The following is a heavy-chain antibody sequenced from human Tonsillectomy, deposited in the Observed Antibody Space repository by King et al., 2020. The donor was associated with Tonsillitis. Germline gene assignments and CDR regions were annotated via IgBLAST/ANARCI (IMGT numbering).Heavy chain of an antibody. Sequence: VQLVESGGGLVQPGRSLRLSCAASGFTFDDYAMNWVRQAPGKGLEWVSGITWNSGSIVYADSVKGRFTISRDNAKNSLYLQMNSLRAEDTALYYCAEDMRESISYYGFDYWGQGTLVTVSS. V-gene: IGHV3-9*01. J-gene: IGHJ4*02. D-gene: IGHD3-10*01. CDR2: ITWNSGSI. CDR3: AEDMRESISYYGFDY. CDR1: GFTFDDYA.